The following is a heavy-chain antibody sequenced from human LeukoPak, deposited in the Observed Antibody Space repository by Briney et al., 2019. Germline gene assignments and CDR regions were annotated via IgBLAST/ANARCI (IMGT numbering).Heavy chain of an antibody. D-gene: IGHD6-13*01. Sequence: ASVKVSCKASGYTFTGYYMHWVRQAPGQGLEWMGWINPNSGGTNYAQKFQGWVTMTRDTSISTAYMELSRLRSDDTAVYYCARGTKQQLLGDWSDPWGQGTLVTVSS. CDR1: GYTFTGYY. CDR2: INPNSGGT. V-gene: IGHV1-2*04. J-gene: IGHJ5*02. CDR3: ARGTKQQLLGDWSDP.